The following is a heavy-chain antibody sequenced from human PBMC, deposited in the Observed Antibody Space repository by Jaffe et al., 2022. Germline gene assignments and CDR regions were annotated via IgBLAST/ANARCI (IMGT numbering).Heavy chain of an antibody. CDR2: IKQDGSEK. V-gene: IGHV3-7*01. Sequence: EVQLVESGGGLVQPGGSLRLSCAASGFTFSSYWMSWVRQAPGKGLEWVANIKQDGSEKYYVDSVKGRFTISRDNAKNSLYLQMNSLRAEDTAVYYCARDGYSGYDYGAFDIWGQGTMVTVSS. J-gene: IGHJ3*02. CDR1: GFTFSSYW. D-gene: IGHD5-12*01. CDR3: ARDGYSGYDYGAFDI.